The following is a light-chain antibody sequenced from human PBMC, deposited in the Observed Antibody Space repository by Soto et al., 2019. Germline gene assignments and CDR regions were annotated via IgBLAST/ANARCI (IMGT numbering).Light chain of an antibody. CDR2: AAS. Sequence: IQLTQSPSSLSASLGDRVTITCRASQGISNHLGWYQQKPGKAPELLIYAASTLQTGVPSRFSGGGSGTDFTLTITSLQPEDFATYYCQQVNVYPSTFCGGTKGEIK. CDR1: QGISNH. CDR3: QQVNVYPST. V-gene: IGKV1-9*01. J-gene: IGKJ4*01.